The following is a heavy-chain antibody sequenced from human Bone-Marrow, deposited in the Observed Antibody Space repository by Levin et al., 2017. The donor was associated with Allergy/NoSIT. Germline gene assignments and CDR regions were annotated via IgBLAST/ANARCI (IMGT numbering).Heavy chain of an antibody. CDR3: ARGDYGDYPYNYYVMDV. CDR1: GFTFSDFY. D-gene: IGHD4-17*01. Sequence: PGGSLRLSCAASGFTFSDFYMTWIRQAPGKGLEWISYISSSGDIIYSADSVKGRFTVSRDNGKNSLSLHMSSLRADDTAIYYCARGDYGDYPYNYYVMDVWGQGTTVIVSS. J-gene: IGHJ6*02. V-gene: IGHV3-11*01. CDR2: ISSSGDII.